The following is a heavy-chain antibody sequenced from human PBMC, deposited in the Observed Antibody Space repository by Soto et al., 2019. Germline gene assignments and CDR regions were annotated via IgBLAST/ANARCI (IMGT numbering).Heavy chain of an antibody. Sequence: QVQLVQSGAEVKKPGASVKVSCKASGYTFTSYGISWVRQAPGQGLEWMGWISAYSGSTNYAQNVQGRVTMTTDTSTRTAYMDLRSLRSDDTAVYYCARGGDVNYYHGMDVWGQGTTVTVSS. CDR2: ISAYSGST. D-gene: IGHD5-12*01. CDR3: ARGGDVNYYHGMDV. CDR1: GYTFTSYG. J-gene: IGHJ6*02. V-gene: IGHV1-18*01.